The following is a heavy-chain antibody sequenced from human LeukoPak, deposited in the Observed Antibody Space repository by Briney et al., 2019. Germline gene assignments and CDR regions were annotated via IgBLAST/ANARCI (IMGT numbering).Heavy chain of an antibody. CDR1: GGSISSYY. J-gene: IGHJ4*02. CDR2: IYYSGST. D-gene: IGHD6-13*01. V-gene: IGHV4-59*08. Sequence: SETLSLTCTVSGGSISSYYWSWIRQPPGKGLEWIGYIYYSGSTNYNPSLKSRVTISVDTSKNQFSLKLSSVTAADTAVYYCASLSYSSSWYRDYWGQGTLVTVSS. CDR3: ASLSYSSSWYRDY.